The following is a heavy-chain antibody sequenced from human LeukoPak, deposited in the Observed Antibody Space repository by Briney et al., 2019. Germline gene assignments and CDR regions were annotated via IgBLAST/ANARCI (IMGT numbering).Heavy chain of an antibody. J-gene: IGHJ4*02. Sequence: GGSLRLSCAASGFTFSSYAMHWVRQAPGKGLEWVAVISYDGSSKYYADSVKGRFTISRDNSKNTLYLQMNSLRAEDTAVYYCARGRDGYNLALDYWGQGTLVTVSS. CDR2: ISYDGSSK. V-gene: IGHV3-30*04. CDR1: GFTFSSYA. CDR3: ARGRDGYNLALDY. D-gene: IGHD5-24*01.